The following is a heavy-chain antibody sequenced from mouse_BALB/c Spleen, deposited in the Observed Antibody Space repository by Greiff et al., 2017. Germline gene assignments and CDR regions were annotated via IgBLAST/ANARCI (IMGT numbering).Heavy chain of an antibody. CDR2: ILPGSGST. Sequence: QVQLQQSGAELMKPGASVKISCKATGYTFSSYWIEWVKQRPGHGLEWIGEILPGSGSTNYNEKFKGKATFTADTSSNTAYMQLSSLTSEDSAVYYCARRSAIYYCSSYWYFDVWGAGTTVTVSS. J-gene: IGHJ1*01. D-gene: IGHD1-1*01. CDR3: ARRSAIYYCSSYWYFDV. CDR1: GYTFSSYW. V-gene: IGHV1-9*01.